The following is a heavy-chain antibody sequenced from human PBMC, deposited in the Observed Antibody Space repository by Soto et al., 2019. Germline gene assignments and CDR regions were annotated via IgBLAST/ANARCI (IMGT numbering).Heavy chain of an antibody. D-gene: IGHD2-2*01. Sequence: TLSLTCTVSGGSISSYYWSWIRQPPGKGLEWIGYIYYSGSTNYNPSLKSRVTISVDTSKNQFSLKLSSVTAADTAVYYCARDPKYCSSTSCYAGRAFDIWGQGTMVTVSS. CDR2: IYYSGST. CDR3: ARDPKYCSSTSCYAGRAFDI. J-gene: IGHJ3*02. CDR1: GGSISSYY. V-gene: IGHV4-59*01.